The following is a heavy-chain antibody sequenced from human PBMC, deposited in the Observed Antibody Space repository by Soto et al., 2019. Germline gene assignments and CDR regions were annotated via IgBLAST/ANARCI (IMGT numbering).Heavy chain of an antibody. CDR2: ISAYNGNT. D-gene: IGHD2-21*02. V-gene: IGHV1-18*01. Sequence: QVQLVQSGAEVKKPGASVKVSCKASGYTFTSYGISWVRQAPGQGLEWMGWISAYNGNTNYAQKLQGRVTMTTDTSTSTASMELRSLRSDDTAVYYCARAPAYCGGDCYSPNYYYGMDVWGQGTTVTVSS. CDR1: GYTFTSYG. CDR3: ARAPAYCGGDCYSPNYYYGMDV. J-gene: IGHJ6*02.